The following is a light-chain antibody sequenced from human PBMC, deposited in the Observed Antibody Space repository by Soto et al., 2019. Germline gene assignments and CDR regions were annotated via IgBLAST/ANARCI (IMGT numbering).Light chain of an antibody. Sequence: ESVLTQSPGTLSLSPGERATLSCRASQSVASYVAWYQRRPGQAPRLLIYGSSRRATGIPDRFSGSGSGTDFTLTISILEPEDFAVYYCQQYANLPYTFGQGTRLEIK. CDR1: QSVASY. CDR2: GSS. J-gene: IGKJ5*01. V-gene: IGKV3-20*01. CDR3: QQYANLPYT.